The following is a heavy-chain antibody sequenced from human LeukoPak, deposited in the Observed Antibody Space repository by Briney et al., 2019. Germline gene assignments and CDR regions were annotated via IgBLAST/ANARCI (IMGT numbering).Heavy chain of an antibody. CDR1: GFTFSSYA. Sequence: GGSLRLSCAASGFTFSSYAMSWVRQAPGKGLEWVSAISGSGGSTYYADSVKGRFTISRDNSKNTLYLQMNSLRAEDTAVYYCAKDRSEGYCSSTSSYTWEYFDYWGQGPLVTVSS. J-gene: IGHJ4*02. D-gene: IGHD2-2*02. V-gene: IGHV3-23*01. CDR2: ISGSGGST. CDR3: AKDRSEGYCSSTSSYTWEYFDY.